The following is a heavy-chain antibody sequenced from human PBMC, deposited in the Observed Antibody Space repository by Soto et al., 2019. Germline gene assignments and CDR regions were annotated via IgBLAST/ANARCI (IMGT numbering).Heavy chain of an antibody. CDR2: ISHSGNT. D-gene: IGHD5-18*01. CDR3: RVTLFMGTDVFDI. V-gene: IGHV4-34*01. CDR1: GGSFITYY. J-gene: IGHJ3*02. Sequence: SETLSLTCAGYGGSFITYYWSWVRQTPGKGLEWIGEISHSGNTNYNPSLKSRAIMSVDTSKNQFSLKLSSVTAADTAVYYCRVTLFMGTDVFDIWGQGTMVTVSS.